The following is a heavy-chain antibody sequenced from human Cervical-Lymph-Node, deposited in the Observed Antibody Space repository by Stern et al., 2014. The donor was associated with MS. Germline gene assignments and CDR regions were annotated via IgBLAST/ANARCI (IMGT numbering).Heavy chain of an antibody. V-gene: IGHV1-18*01. CDR1: GYIFTSYG. Sequence: QVQLVQSGAEVKKPGASVKVSCKASGYIFTSYGISWVRQAPGQGLEWMGWISGYNGNTYYAQKVQGRVTMTTDKSTSTAYMELRSLRSDDTAVYYCARDGFCSGGSCYSGVSNYYYYYGMDVWGQGTTVTVSS. J-gene: IGHJ6*02. CDR2: ISGYNGNT. CDR3: ARDGFCSGGSCYSGVSNYYYYYGMDV. D-gene: IGHD2-15*01.